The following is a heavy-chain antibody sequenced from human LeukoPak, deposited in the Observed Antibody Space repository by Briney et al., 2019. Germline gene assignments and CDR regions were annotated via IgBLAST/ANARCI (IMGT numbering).Heavy chain of an antibody. Sequence: GGSLRLSCAASGFTFSNYWMSWVRQAPGKGLEWLTNIKEDGSKTYYVDSVKGRFTISRDNAKNSLYLQMNSLRAEDTAVYYCVGDYVSGTSNSDEGGQGTLVSVSS. CDR1: GFTFSNYW. CDR2: IKEDGSKT. V-gene: IGHV3-7*01. J-gene: IGHJ4*02. D-gene: IGHD3-16*01. CDR3: VGDYVSGTSNSDE.